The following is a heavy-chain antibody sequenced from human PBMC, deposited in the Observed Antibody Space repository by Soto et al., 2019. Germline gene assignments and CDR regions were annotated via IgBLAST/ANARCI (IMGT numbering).Heavy chain of an antibody. CDR3: ARDLGKYDRHYFDN. D-gene: IGHD3-9*01. CDR1: RFSLSTYW. J-gene: IGHJ4*02. CDR2: INSDGGII. V-gene: IGHV3-74*01. Sequence: EVQLVESGGGLVQPGGSLRLSCVASRFSLSTYWMYWVRQAPGKGLMWVSRINSDGGIINYAYSVKGRFTISRDNAKNTLYLQMNSLRVNDTAVYYCARDLGKYDRHYFDNWGQGTLVTVSS.